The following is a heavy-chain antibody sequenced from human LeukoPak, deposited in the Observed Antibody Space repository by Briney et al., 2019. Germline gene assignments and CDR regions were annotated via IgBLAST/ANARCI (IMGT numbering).Heavy chain of an antibody. V-gene: IGHV4-39*01. J-gene: IGHJ5*02. D-gene: IGHD1-26*01. CDR2: IYYSGST. Sequence: PSETLSLTCTVSGGPISSSGYYWGWIRQPPGKGLEWIASIYYSGSTYYNPSLKSRVTISVDTSKNQLSLKLSSLTAADTAVYYCARHEYSGSYYGLSWFGPWGQGTLVTVSS. CDR3: ARHEYSGSYYGLSWFGP. CDR1: GGPISSSGYY.